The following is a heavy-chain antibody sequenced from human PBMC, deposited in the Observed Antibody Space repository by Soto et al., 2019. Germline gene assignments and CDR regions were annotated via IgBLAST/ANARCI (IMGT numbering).Heavy chain of an antibody. CDR1: GFNFDDYA. Sequence: GGSLRLSCAASGFNFDDYAMHWVRQIPGKGLEWVSGISWEGGSIGYADSVKGRFTISRDNAKNSLYLQMSSLRTEDTAFYYYVKDHDEDFGYDLDYFNYWGQGTLVTVSS. V-gene: IGHV3-9*01. CDR2: ISWEGGSI. J-gene: IGHJ4*02. CDR3: VKDHDEDFGYDLDYFNY. D-gene: IGHD5-12*01.